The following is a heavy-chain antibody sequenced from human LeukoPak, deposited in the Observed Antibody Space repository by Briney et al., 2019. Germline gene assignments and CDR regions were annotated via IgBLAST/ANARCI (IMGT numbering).Heavy chain of an antibody. J-gene: IGHJ4*02. CDR1: GFTFNNYG. V-gene: IGHV3-23*01. CDR2: ISGSGGNT. D-gene: IGHD3-10*01. Sequence: PGGSLRLSCAASGFTFNNYGLSWVRQAPGKVLEWLSGISGSGGNTYYADSVKGRFIISRDNSKNTLYLQVNGLRAEDTAVYHCAKYVFSYGSGSYLAHWGQGTQVTVSS. CDR3: AKYVFSYGSGSYLAH.